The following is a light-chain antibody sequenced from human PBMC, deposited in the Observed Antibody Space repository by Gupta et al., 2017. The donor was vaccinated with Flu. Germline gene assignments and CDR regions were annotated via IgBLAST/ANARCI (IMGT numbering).Light chain of an antibody. V-gene: IGKV3-15*01. Sequence: RATLTCTARQSVSISIALDQQRQGQAPGLLIYGAATRATGIAARFRVSGSGTEITLTISSRQSEHVAFDFCQRYNGSRRPWTFGRGTKVDIK. CDR2: GAA. CDR3: QRYNGSRRPWT. CDR1: QSVSIS. J-gene: IGKJ1*01.